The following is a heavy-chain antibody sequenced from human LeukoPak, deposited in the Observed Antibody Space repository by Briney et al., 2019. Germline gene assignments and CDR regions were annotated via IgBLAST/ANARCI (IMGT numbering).Heavy chain of an antibody. Sequence: GGSLRLSCAASGLTVNNNYMNWVRQAPGKGLEWVSVIYTGGTTYYADSVKGRFTISRDNSKDTLYLQMNSLRAEDTAVYYCARDGLGLDYWGQGTLVTVSS. CDR1: GLTVNNNY. CDR2: IYTGGTT. V-gene: IGHV3-53*01. CDR3: ARDGLGLDY. D-gene: IGHD3-10*01. J-gene: IGHJ4*02.